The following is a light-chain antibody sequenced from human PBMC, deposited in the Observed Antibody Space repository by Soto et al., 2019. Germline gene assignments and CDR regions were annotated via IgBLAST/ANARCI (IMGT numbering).Light chain of an antibody. CDR1: SSDVGGYNY. CDR2: EVS. CDR3: SSYAGSNNVI. J-gene: IGLJ2*01. Sequence: SALTQPPSASGSPGQSVTISCTGTSSDVGGYNYVSWYQQHPGKAPKVMISEVSKRPSGVPDRFSGSKSGNTASLTVSGLQAEDEADYYCSSYAGSNNVIFGGGTKLTVL. V-gene: IGLV2-8*01.